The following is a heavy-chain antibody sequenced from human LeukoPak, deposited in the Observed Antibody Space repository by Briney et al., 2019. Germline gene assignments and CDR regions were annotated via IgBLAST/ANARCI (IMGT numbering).Heavy chain of an antibody. CDR1: GFTFSSYS. CDR3: ARDPPVAGTGYFDY. D-gene: IGHD6-19*01. J-gene: IGHJ4*02. Sequence: GGSLRLSCAASGFTFSSYSMNWVRQAPGKGLEWVSSISSSSSYIYYADSVKGRFTISRDNAKNSLYLQMNSLRAEDTAVYYCARDPPVAGTGYFDYWGQGTLVNVSS. V-gene: IGHV3-21*01. CDR2: ISSSSSYI.